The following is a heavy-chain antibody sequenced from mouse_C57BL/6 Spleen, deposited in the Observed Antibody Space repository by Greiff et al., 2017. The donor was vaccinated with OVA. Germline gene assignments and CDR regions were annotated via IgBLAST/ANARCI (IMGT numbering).Heavy chain of an antibody. J-gene: IGHJ3*01. Sequence: EVQVVESGPELVKPGASVKIPCKASGYTFTDYNMDWVKQSPGKSLEWIGDINPNNGGTIYNQKFKGKATLTVDKSSSTAYMELRSLTSEDTAVYYCARIDGDGFAYWGQGTLVTVSA. D-gene: IGHD2-3*01. V-gene: IGHV1-18*01. CDR2: INPNNGGT. CDR1: GYTFTDYN. CDR3: ARIDGDGFAY.